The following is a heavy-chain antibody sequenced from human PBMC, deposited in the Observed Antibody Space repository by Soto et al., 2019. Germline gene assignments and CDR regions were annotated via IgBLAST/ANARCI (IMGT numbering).Heavy chain of an antibody. CDR1: GGTFSSYT. J-gene: IGHJ2*01. CDR2: IIPILGIA. V-gene: IGHV1-69*02. CDR3: ARAPVVPDASPLGWYFDL. D-gene: IGHD2-2*01. Sequence: QVQLVQSGAEVKKPGSSVKVSCKASGGTFSSYTISWVRQAPGQGLEWMGRIIPILGIANYAQKFQGRVTITADKSSSTAYMELSSLRSEDTAVYYCARAPVVPDASPLGWYFDLWGRGTLVTVSS.